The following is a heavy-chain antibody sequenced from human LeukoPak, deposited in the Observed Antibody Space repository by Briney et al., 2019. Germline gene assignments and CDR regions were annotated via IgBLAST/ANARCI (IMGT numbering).Heavy chain of an antibody. Sequence: NPSETLSLTCTVSGGSISSYYWSWIRQPPGKGLEWIGYIYYSGSTYYNPSLKSRVTISVDTSKNQFSLKLSSVTAADTAVYYCATLNTADYYYGMDVWGQGTTVTVSS. D-gene: IGHD5-18*01. J-gene: IGHJ6*02. CDR3: ATLNTADYYYGMDV. CDR2: IYYSGST. V-gene: IGHV4-59*08. CDR1: GGSISSYY.